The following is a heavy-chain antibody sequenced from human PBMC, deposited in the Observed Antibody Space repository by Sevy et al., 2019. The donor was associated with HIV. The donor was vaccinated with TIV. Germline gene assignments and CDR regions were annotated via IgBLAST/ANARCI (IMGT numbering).Heavy chain of an antibody. V-gene: IGHV3-23*01. CDR1: GFTFNSYA. D-gene: IGHD2-2*01. CDR3: AKDRRRVGVPGSSHYAMDV. Sequence: GGSLRLSCAASGFTFNSYAISWVRQAPGKGLEWVSSISGGGGSTYYADSVKGRFTISRDNSKNVLSLQMDSLRGEDTALYYCAKDRRRVGVPGSSHYAMDVWGQETMVTVSS. J-gene: IGHJ6*02. CDR2: ISGGGGST.